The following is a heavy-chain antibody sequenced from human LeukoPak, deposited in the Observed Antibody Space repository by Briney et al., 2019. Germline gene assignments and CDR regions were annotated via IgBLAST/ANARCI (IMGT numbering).Heavy chain of an antibody. D-gene: IGHD3-22*01. V-gene: IGHV1-24*01. J-gene: IGHJ3*02. CDR1: GYTLTELS. Sequence: GASVKVSCKVSGYTLTELSMHWVRQAPGKGLEWMGGFDPEDGETIYAQKFQGRVTMTEDTSTDTAYTELSSLRSEDKAVYYCATQIDSSDAFDIWGQGTMVTVSS. CDR3: ATQIDSSDAFDI. CDR2: FDPEDGET.